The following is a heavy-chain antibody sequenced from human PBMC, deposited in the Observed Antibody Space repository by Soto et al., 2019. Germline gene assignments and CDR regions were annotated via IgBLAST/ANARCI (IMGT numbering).Heavy chain of an antibody. CDR1: GFTCSSYD. Sequence: GGSLRLSCAASGFTCSSYDMSWVRQAPGKGLEWVSTILVGGSTYYPDSVKGRFTISRDNSKNTLFLQMNSLTAGDTAVYYCAKATATGGGAFDICGQGTMVTVSS. J-gene: IGHJ3*02. D-gene: IGHD2-8*02. V-gene: IGHV3-23*01. CDR3: AKATATGGGAFDI. CDR2: ILVGGST.